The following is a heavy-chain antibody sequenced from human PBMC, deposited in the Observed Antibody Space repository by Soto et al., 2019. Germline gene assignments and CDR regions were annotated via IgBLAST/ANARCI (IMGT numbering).Heavy chain of an antibody. Sequence: PGVSLRLSCVASGFTFSSYAVNWVRQAPGKGLEWLSTISGSDGSTYYPDSVKGRFTISRDNSKNTLYLQMNSLRAEDTAVYYCAKEDGGSYYFFDYWGQGTLVTVSS. CDR3: AKEDGGSYYFFDY. V-gene: IGHV3-23*01. D-gene: IGHD1-26*01. J-gene: IGHJ4*02. CDR2: ISGSDGST. CDR1: GFTFSSYA.